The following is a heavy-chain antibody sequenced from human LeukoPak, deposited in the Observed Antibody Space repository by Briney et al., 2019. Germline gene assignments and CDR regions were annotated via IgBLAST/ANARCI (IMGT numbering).Heavy chain of an antibody. CDR3: ARGSEYCSGGTCYLNWFDP. J-gene: IGHJ5*02. Sequence: GGSLRLSCAASVFTFSSYTMNCVRQAPGKGRECASSISSSSRYIYYADSVRGQFTISRDKAKNSLYLQMNSLRAEDTAVYYCARGSEYCSGGTCYLNWFDPWGQGTLVTVSS. CDR1: VFTFSSYT. V-gene: IGHV3-21*01. D-gene: IGHD2-15*01. CDR2: ISSSSRYI.